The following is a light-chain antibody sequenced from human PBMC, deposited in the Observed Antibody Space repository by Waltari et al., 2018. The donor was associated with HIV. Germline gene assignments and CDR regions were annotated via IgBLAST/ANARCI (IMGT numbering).Light chain of an antibody. Sequence: DIVLTQSPGTLSLSPGERATLSCRARQSLSSSYLAWYQQKPGQAPRLLIYGASSRATGIPDRFSGSGSGTDFTLTISRLEPEDFAVYYCQQYGSSPPITFGQGTRLEIK. J-gene: IGKJ5*01. CDR2: GAS. V-gene: IGKV3-20*01. CDR1: QSLSSSY. CDR3: QQYGSSPPIT.